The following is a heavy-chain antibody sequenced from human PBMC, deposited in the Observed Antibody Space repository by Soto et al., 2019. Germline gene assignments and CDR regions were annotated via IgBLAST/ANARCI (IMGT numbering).Heavy chain of an antibody. Sequence: DVQLLESGGGLVQPGGSLRLSCAASGITISNYPMSWVRQAPGKGLDWVSGISGSGDRTYYADSAKGRFTISKDISRNSLSLQLDSLGVEDTAVYFCVKDDGGYPSTALHWGQGTLVTVSS. CDR2: ISGSGDRT. J-gene: IGHJ4*02. CDR3: VKDDGGYPSTALH. D-gene: IGHD3-22*01. CDR1: GITISNYP. V-gene: IGHV3-23*01.